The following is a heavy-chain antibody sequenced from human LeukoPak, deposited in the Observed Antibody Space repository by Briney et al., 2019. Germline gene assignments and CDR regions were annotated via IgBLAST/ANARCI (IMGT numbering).Heavy chain of an antibody. CDR2: ISYGGNNQ. V-gene: IGHV3-30*03. Sequence: GGSLRLSCAASGFSVSNKHMYWVRQAPGQGLEWVAIISYGGNNQYYAESVKGRFTISRDNTKNTVYLQMNSLRPEDTAVYYCARAPDSSGYYYYFDYWGQGALVTVSS. CDR3: ARAPDSSGYYYYFDY. CDR1: GFSVSNKH. D-gene: IGHD3-22*01. J-gene: IGHJ4*02.